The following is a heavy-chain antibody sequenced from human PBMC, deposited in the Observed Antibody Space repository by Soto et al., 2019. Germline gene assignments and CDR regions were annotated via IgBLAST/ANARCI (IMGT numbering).Heavy chain of an antibody. D-gene: IGHD3-16*02. J-gene: IGHJ3*02. CDR2: ISGSGGST. CDR1: GFTFSSYA. V-gene: IGHV3-23*01. CDR3: AKDLEGAMVWGSYRKNDAFDI. Sequence: PGGSLRLSCAASGFTFSSYAMSWVRQAPGKGLEWVSAISGSGGSTYYADSVKGRFTISRDNSKNTLYLQMNSLRAEDTAVYYCAKDLEGAMVWGSYRKNDAFDIWGQGTMVTVSS.